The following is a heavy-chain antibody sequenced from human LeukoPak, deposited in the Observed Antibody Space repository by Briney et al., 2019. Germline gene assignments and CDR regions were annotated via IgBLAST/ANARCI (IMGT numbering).Heavy chain of an antibody. CDR2: IYYSGTT. Sequence: PSETLSLTCAVSGGSISSGGYSWSWIRQPPGKGLEWIGYIYYSGTTNYNPSLKSRVTISVDASKNQFSLNLTSVTAADTAVYYCARLRDYGSSDYWGQGTLVTVSS. CDR1: GGSISSGGYS. CDR3: ARLRDYGSSDY. D-gene: IGHD4-17*01. V-gene: IGHV4-61*08. J-gene: IGHJ4*02.